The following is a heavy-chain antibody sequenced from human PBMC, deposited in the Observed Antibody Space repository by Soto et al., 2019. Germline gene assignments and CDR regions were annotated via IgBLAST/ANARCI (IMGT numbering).Heavy chain of an antibody. Sequence: ASVKVSCEASGYTIASYAINWARQATGQGLEWMGWMNPNSGNTGYAQKFQGRVTMTRNTSISTAYMELSSLRSEDTAVYYCALPTRRFLNVIDYWGQGTRVTVSS. J-gene: IGHJ4*02. CDR1: GYTIASYA. V-gene: IGHV1-8*01. D-gene: IGHD3-3*01. CDR2: MNPNSGNT. CDR3: ALPTRRFLNVIDY.